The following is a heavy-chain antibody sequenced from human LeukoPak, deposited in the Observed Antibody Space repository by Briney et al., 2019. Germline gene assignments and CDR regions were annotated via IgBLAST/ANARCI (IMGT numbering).Heavy chain of an antibody. CDR3: ARDRAMMSYFDY. Sequence: GGSLRLSCAASGFTFSSYAMHWVRQAPGKGLEWVAVISYDGSNKYYADSVKGRFTISRDNSKNTLYLQMNSLRAEDTAVYYCARDRAMMSYFDYWGQGTLVTVSS. D-gene: IGHD3-22*01. V-gene: IGHV3-30-3*01. CDR2: ISYDGSNK. CDR1: GFTFSSYA. J-gene: IGHJ4*02.